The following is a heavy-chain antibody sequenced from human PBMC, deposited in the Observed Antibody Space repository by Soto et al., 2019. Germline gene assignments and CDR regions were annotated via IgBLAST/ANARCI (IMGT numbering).Heavy chain of an antibody. V-gene: IGHV1-18*04. CDR2: ISAYNGNT. CDR1: GYTFTSYG. D-gene: IGHD6-19*01. J-gene: IGHJ6*02. Sequence: GASVKVSCKASGYTFTSYGISWVRQAPGQGLEWMGWISAYNGNTNYAQKLQGRVTMTTDTSTSTAYMELRSLRSDDTAVYYCAREVSSGWYSSYYGMDVWGQGTTVTVSS. CDR3: AREVSSGWYSSYYGMDV.